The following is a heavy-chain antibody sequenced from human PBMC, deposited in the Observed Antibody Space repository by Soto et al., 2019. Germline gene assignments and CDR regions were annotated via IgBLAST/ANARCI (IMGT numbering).Heavy chain of an antibody. J-gene: IGHJ4*02. CDR2: ISRRGGTI. Sequence: EVQLVESGGGLVQPGGSLRLSCAASGFTFSGFTMNWVRQAPGRGLEWVSYISRRGGTIYYADSVKGRFTISRDNAEKSQYLQMNSLRDEDTAVYYCASRNLADCSGTSCLYYFDYWGQGTLVTGSS. CDR1: GFTFSGFT. CDR3: ASRNLADCSGTSCLYYFDY. V-gene: IGHV3-48*02. D-gene: IGHD2-2*01.